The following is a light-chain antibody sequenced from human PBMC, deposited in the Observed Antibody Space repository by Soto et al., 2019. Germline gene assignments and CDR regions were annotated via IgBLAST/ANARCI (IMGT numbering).Light chain of an antibody. CDR1: SSDVRGYNY. CDR2: DVS. CDR3: SSYTSSTTKV. V-gene: IGLV2-14*03. Sequence: QSVLTQPASVSGSPGQSITISCTGTSSDVRGYNYVSWHQQHPGKAPKLIIYDVSNRPSGVSNRFSGSKSGNTASLTISGLQAEDEADYYCSSYTSSTTKVFGTGSKVTVL. J-gene: IGLJ1*01.